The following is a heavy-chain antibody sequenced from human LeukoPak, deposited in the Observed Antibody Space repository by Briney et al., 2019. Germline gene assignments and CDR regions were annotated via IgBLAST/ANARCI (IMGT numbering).Heavy chain of an antibody. J-gene: IGHJ5*02. CDR1: GGSMSSYY. CDR2: IYYTGSA. Sequence: SEALSLTCSVSGGSMSSYYWSWIRQPPGKGLEWIGYIYYTGSANYNTNLKSRVTISVDTSKNQFSLKLTSVTAADTAVYYCARHNRGYPYNWFDPWGQGTLVTVSS. D-gene: IGHD5-12*01. CDR3: ARHNRGYPYNWFDP. V-gene: IGHV4-59*08.